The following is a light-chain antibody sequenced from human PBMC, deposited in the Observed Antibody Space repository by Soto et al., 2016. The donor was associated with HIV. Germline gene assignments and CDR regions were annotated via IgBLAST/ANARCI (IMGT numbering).Light chain of an antibody. V-gene: IGLV3-19*01. CDR1: SLRRYY. J-gene: IGLJ2*01. Sequence: SSELTQDPAVSVALGQAVTITCQGDSLRRYYASWYQQKPGQAPLLVIYGKNMRPLGIPDRLSGSSSGNTASLTITGAQAEDEADYYCDSRASSTNHVVFGGGTKLTVL. CDR2: GKN. CDR3: DSRASSTNHVV.